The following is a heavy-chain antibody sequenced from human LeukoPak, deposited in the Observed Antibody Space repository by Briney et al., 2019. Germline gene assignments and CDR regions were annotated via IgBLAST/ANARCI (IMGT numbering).Heavy chain of an antibody. D-gene: IGHD2-2*01. J-gene: IGHJ5*02. CDR3: ARSTRAGYCSSTSCLANWFDP. CDR2: IIPIFGTA. CDR1: GGTISSYA. Sequence: GASVKVSCKTSGGTISSYAISWVRQDPGQGLEWMGGIIPIFGTANYAQKFQGRVTITADESTSTAYMELSSLRSEDTAVYYCARSTRAGYCSSTSCLANWFDPWGQGTLVTVSS. V-gene: IGHV1-69*13.